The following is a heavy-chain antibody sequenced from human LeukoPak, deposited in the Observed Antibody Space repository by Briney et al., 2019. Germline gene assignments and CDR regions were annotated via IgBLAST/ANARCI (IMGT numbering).Heavy chain of an antibody. V-gene: IGHV3-30-3*01. CDR2: ISYDGSNK. CDR3: AKELRRSVVTQLSTLDY. CDR1: GFTFSSYA. Sequence: PGRSLRLSCAASGFTFSSYAMHWVRQAPGKGLEWVAVISYDGSNKYYADSVKGRFTISRDNSKNTLYLQMNSLRAEDTAVYYCAKELRRSVVTQLSTLDYWGQGTLVTVSS. J-gene: IGHJ4*02. D-gene: IGHD3-22*01.